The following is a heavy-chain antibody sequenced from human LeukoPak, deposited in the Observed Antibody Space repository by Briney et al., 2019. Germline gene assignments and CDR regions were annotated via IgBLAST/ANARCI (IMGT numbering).Heavy chain of an antibody. CDR3: ARQSTGSYYSPIDY. D-gene: IGHD1-26*01. Sequence: ASVKVSCKASGYTFTSYGINWVRQAPGQGLEWMGWASTYNGNTKYAQNLQGRVATTTDTSTSTAYMELRSLRSDDTAMYYCARQSTGSYYSPIDYWGQGTLVTVSS. CDR2: ASTYNGNT. V-gene: IGHV1-18*01. J-gene: IGHJ4*02. CDR1: GYTFTSYG.